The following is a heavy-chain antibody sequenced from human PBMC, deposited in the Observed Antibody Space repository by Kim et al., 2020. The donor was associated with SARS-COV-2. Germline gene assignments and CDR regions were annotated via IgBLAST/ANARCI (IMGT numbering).Heavy chain of an antibody. CDR3: ARDTRPRAEPDYYYGMDV. J-gene: IGHJ6*02. D-gene: IGHD6-6*01. Sequence: GGSLRLSCAASGFTFSSYWMHWVRQAPGKGLVWVSRINSDGSSTSYADSVKGRFTISRDNAKNTLYLQMNSLRAEDTAVYYCARDTRPRAEPDYYYGMDVWGQGTTVTVSS. V-gene: IGHV3-74*01. CDR2: INSDGSST. CDR1: GFTFSSYW.